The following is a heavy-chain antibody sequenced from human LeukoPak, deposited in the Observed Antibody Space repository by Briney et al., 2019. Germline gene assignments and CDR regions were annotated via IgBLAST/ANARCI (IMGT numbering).Heavy chain of an antibody. CDR3: ARDSLYRFGELCPSDY. V-gene: IGHV3-7*01. J-gene: IGHJ4*02. Sequence: GGSLRLSCAASGFTFSSYWMSWVRQAPGKGLEWVANIKQDGSEKYYVDSVKGRFTISRDNAKNSLYLQMNSLRAEDTAVYYCARDSLYRFGELCPSDYWGQGTLVTVSS. CDR2: IKQDGSEK. D-gene: IGHD3-10*01. CDR1: GFTFSSYW.